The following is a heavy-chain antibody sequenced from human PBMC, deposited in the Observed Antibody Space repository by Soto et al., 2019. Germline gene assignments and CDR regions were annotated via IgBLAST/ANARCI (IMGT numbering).Heavy chain of an antibody. CDR2: ISGSGGST. Sequence: PGGSLRLSCAASGFTFSSYAMSWVRQAPGKGLEWVSAISGSGGSTYYADSVKGRFTISRDNSKNTLYLQMNSLRAEDTAVYYCATQIAARPSYFDYWGQGTLVTVSS. CDR3: ATQIAARPSYFDY. V-gene: IGHV3-23*01. J-gene: IGHJ4*02. D-gene: IGHD6-6*01. CDR1: GFTFSSYA.